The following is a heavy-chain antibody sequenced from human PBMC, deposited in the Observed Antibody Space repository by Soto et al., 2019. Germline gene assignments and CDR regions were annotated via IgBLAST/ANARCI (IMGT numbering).Heavy chain of an antibody. V-gene: IGHV3-15*07. J-gene: IGHJ6*02. D-gene: IGHD2-15*01. CDR2: IRSTGDGATT. Sequence: EVQLVESGGSLVKPGGSFRLSCEVSGLTFSDAWESWVRQAPGKGLEWVGLIRSTGDGATTDYGAPVRGRFTISRDDSKNMIYLQMNSVKPEDTALYFCTHIIRWGDTVAVVPVTTYYYALGAWGQGTTVTVSS. CDR1: GLTFSDAW. CDR3: THIIRWGDTVAVVPVTTYYYALGA.